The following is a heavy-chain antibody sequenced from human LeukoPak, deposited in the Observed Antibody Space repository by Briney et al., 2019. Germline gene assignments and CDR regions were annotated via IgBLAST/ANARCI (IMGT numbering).Heavy chain of an antibody. V-gene: IGHV3-23*01. CDR2: ISGSGGST. CDR1: GFTFSSYA. D-gene: IGHD2-21*01. Sequence: PGGSLRLSCAPSGFTFSSYAMSWVRQAPGKGLEWGSAISGSGGSTYYADSVKGRFTISRDNSKNTLYLQMNSLRAEDTAVYYCAKLWSGPLRYFQHWGQGTLVTVSS. CDR3: AKLWSGPLRYFQH. J-gene: IGHJ1*01.